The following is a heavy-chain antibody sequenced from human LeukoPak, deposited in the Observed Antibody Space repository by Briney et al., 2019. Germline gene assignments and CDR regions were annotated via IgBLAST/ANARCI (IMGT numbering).Heavy chain of an antibody. CDR2: ISSYI. Sequence: SGGPLRLSCAASGFTFSSYTMNWVRQAPGKGLEWVSSISSYIYYADSVKGRFTISRDNAKNSLYLQMNSLRAEDTAVYYCARAGPNGYFDYWGQGTLVTVSS. CDR1: GFTFSSYT. V-gene: IGHV3-21*01. J-gene: IGHJ4*02. CDR3: ARAGPNGYFDY.